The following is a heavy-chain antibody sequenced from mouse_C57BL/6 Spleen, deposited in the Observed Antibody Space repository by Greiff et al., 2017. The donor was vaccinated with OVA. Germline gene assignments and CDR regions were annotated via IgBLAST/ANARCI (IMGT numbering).Heavy chain of an antibody. CDR2: INPGSGGT. CDR1: GYAFTNYL. Sequence: QVQLQQSGAELVRPGTSVKVSCKASGYAFTNYLIEWVKQRPGQGLEWIGVINPGSGGTNYNEKFKGKATLTADKSSSTDYMQLNSLTCEDSEVDIWARGVGNDEGSDMDYWGQGTTVTVSS. D-gene: IGHD2-12*01. J-gene: IGHJ4*01. CDR3: ARGVGNDEGSDMDY. V-gene: IGHV1-54*01.